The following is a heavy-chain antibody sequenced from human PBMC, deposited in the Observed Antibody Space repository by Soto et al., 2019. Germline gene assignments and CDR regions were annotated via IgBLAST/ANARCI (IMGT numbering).Heavy chain of an antibody. V-gene: IGHV5-51*01. CDR2: IYPGDSDT. D-gene: IGHD2-15*01. J-gene: IGHJ6*02. CDR1: GYSFTSYW. CDR3: ARQSCSGGSCYSGYYYYGMDV. Sequence: PGESLKISCKGSGYSFTSYWIGWVRQMPGKGLEWMGIIYPGDSDTRYSPSFQGQVTISADKSISTAYLQWSSLKASDTATYYCARQSCSGGSCYSGYYYYGMDVWGQGTTVTVSS.